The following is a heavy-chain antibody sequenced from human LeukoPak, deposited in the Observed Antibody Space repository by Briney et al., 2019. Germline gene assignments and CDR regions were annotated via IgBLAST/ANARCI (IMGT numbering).Heavy chain of an antibody. Sequence: GGSLRLSCAASGFTFSSCAMRWVRQAPGKGLEWVASIGGSGATTFYTDSVRGRFTISRDNSKNTLFLQMNSLRAEDTAVYYCAKGESQPKYYFDYWGQGTLVTVSS. CDR1: GFTFSSCA. V-gene: IGHV3-23*01. CDR3: AKGESQPKYYFDY. CDR2: IGGSGATT. D-gene: IGHD2-2*01. J-gene: IGHJ4*02.